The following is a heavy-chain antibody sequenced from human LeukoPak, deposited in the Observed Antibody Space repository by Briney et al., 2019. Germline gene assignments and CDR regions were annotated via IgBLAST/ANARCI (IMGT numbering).Heavy chain of an antibody. Sequence: SDTLSLTCAVSGYSISSNNWWAWVRQPPGKGLEWIGHVDNSGSTNYNPSLRSRVTISLDTSKNQFSLKVNTVTAADTAVYYCASDMGQYYDSSGYYSWYFDLWGRGTLVTVSS. V-gene: IGHV4-28*01. CDR3: ASDMGQYYDSSGYYSWYFDL. CDR2: VDNSGST. CDR1: GYSISSNNW. J-gene: IGHJ2*01. D-gene: IGHD3-22*01.